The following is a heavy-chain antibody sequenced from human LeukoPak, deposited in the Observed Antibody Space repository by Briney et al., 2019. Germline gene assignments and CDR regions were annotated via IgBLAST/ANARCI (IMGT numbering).Heavy chain of an antibody. J-gene: IGHJ5*02. D-gene: IGHD6-13*01. CDR3: AKRSGYSSSWYLGPINWFDP. V-gene: IGHV3-21*01. CDR2: ISSRSSYI. Sequence: GGSLRLSCAASGFTFSNYSMNWARQAPGKGLEWVSSISSRSSYIYYADSVKGRFTISRDNSKNTLYLQMNSLRAEDTAVYYCAKRSGYSSSWYLGPINWFDPWGQGTLVTVSS. CDR1: GFTFSNYS.